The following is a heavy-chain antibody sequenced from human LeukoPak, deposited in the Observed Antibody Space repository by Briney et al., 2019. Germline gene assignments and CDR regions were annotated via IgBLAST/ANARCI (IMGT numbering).Heavy chain of an antibody. CDR3: ARGAATYYDFWSGYYRDYYYYYMDV. CDR2: IYTSGST. Sequence: PSQTLSLTCTVSGGSISSGSYYWSWIRQPAGKGLEWIGRIYTSGSTNYNPSLKSLVTISVDTSKNQFSLKLSSVTAADTAVYYCARGAATYYDFWSGYYRDYYYYYMDVWGKGTTVTVSS. D-gene: IGHD3-3*01. J-gene: IGHJ6*03. CDR1: GGSISSGSYY. V-gene: IGHV4-61*02.